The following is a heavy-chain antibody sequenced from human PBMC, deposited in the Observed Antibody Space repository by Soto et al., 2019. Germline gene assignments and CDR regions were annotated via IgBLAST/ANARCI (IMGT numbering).Heavy chain of an antibody. Sequence: SETLSLTCSVSGASIHNGGHFWSWIRQSPGRGLVWIGHIHNSGSTYNNPSLRSRVTISADTSMNQFSLKLTSVSAADAAVYYCARERPMYGSGSLQLMYYFDYWGQGTLVTVS. J-gene: IGHJ4*02. CDR2: IHNSGST. V-gene: IGHV4-30-4*01. D-gene: IGHD3-10*01. CDR3: ARERPMYGSGSLQLMYYFDY. CDR1: GASIHNGGHF.